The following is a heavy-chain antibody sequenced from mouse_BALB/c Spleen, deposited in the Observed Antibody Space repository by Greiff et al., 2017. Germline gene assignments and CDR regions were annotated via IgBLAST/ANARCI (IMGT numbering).Heavy chain of an antibody. Sequence: DVQLVESGGGLVKPGGSLKLSCAASGFAFSSYDMSWVRQTPEKRLEWVAYISSGGGSTYYPDTVKGRFTISRDNAKNTLYLQMSSLKSEDTAMYYCARGGYGSTYWYFDVWGAGTTVTVSS. V-gene: IGHV5-12-1*01. CDR2: ISSGGGST. D-gene: IGHD1-1*01. J-gene: IGHJ1*01. CDR3: ARGGYGSTYWYFDV. CDR1: GFAFSSYD.